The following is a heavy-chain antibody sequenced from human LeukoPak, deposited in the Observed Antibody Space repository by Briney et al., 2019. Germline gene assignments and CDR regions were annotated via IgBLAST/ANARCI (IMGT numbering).Heavy chain of an antibody. CDR2: ISSSSTI. Sequence: GGSLRLSCAASGFTFSSYSMKWVRQAPGKGLEWVSYISSSSTIYYADSVKGRFTISRDNAKNSLYLQMNSLRAEDTAVYYCVYFDYWGQGTLVTVSS. J-gene: IGHJ4*02. CDR1: GFTFSSYS. V-gene: IGHV3-48*01. CDR3: VYFDY.